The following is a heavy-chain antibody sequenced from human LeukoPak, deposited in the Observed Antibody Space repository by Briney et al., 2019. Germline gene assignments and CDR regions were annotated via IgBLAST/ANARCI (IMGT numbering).Heavy chain of an antibody. J-gene: IGHJ4*02. CDR2: ISGSGGST. CDR1: GFTFSSYA. Sequence: QPGGSLRLSCAASGFTFSSYAMSWVRQAPGKGLEWVSAISGSGGSTYYADSVKGRLTISRNNSKNTLYLQMNSLRAEDTAVYYCAKSHKEYQLLFTLNYWGQGTLVTVSS. CDR3: AKSHKEYQLLFTLNY. V-gene: IGHV3-23*01. D-gene: IGHD2-2*01.